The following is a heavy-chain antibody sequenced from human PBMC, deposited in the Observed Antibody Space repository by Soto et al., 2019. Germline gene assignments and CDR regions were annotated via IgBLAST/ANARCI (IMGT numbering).Heavy chain of an antibody. V-gene: IGHV5-51*01. CDR2: IYPGDSDT. Sequence: GESLKISCKGSGYSFTSYWIGWVRQMPGKGLEWMGIIYPGDSDTRYSPSFQGQVTISADKSISTAYLQWSSLKASDTAMYYCARHRVVVAATRFRYYYYYGMDVWGQGTTVTVS. CDR3: ARHRVVVAATRFRYYYYYGMDV. D-gene: IGHD2-15*01. CDR1: GYSFTSYW. J-gene: IGHJ6*02.